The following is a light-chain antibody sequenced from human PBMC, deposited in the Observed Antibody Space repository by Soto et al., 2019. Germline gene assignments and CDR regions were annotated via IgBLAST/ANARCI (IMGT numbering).Light chain of an antibody. J-gene: IGLJ3*02. V-gene: IGLV2-14*01. CDR1: SSDVGGYNY. CDR3: SSYTSSSTLV. Sequence: QSALTQPASVSGSPGQSITISCTATSSDVGGYNYVSWYQQYPGKAPQLMISDVTNRPSGVSNRFSGSKSGNTASLTISGLQAEDEADYYCSSYTSSSTLVFGGGPKVTVL. CDR2: DVT.